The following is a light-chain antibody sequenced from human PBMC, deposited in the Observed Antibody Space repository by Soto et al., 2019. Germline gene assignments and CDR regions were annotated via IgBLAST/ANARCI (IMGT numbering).Light chain of an antibody. CDR1: QSISTY. Sequence: DIPMTPSPSSLSASVGDRVTLTFRASQSISTYLNWYHQKPGKAPDLLIYAASSLKSGVPSRFSGSGSGTHFTLTITGLQPADFATYYCQQNFSIPITFGQGTRLEIK. V-gene: IGKV1-39*01. CDR2: AAS. J-gene: IGKJ5*01. CDR3: QQNFSIPIT.